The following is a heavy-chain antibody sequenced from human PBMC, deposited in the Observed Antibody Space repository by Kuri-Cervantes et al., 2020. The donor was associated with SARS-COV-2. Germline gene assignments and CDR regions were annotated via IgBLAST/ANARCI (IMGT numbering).Heavy chain of an antibody. CDR3: ARGVTGVEHTVVLIATYYYHYYLDV. D-gene: IGHD2-21*01. Sequence: SETLSLTCTVSGASISRYYWSWIRQPPGKGLEWIGYIYYTGSTNSNPSLKSRVTISMDTSKSQFSLKVSSVTAADTAVYYCARGVTGVEHTVVLIATYYYHYYLDVWGKGTTVTVSS. CDR1: GASISRYY. J-gene: IGHJ6*03. CDR2: IYYTGST. V-gene: IGHV4-59*01.